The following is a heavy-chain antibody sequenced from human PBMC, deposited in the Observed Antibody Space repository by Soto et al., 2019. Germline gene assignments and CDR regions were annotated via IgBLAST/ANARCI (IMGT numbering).Heavy chain of an antibody. V-gene: IGHV3-23*01. J-gene: IGHJ4*02. CDR3: AKDGVNTAMAEYYFDY. CDR1: GFTFSSYA. CDR2: ISGSGGST. Sequence: GGSLRLSCAASGFTFSSYAMSWVRQAPGKGLEWVSAISGSGGSTYYADSVKGRFTISRDNSKNTLYLQMNSLRAEDTAVYYCAKDGVNTAMAEYYFDYWGQGTLVTVSS. D-gene: IGHD5-18*01.